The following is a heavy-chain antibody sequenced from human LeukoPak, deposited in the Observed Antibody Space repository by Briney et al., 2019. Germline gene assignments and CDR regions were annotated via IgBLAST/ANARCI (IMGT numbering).Heavy chain of an antibody. CDR3: ARVGDYGRAFDI. CDR2: IYYSGST. J-gene: IGHJ3*02. D-gene: IGHD4-17*01. Sequence: SETLSLTCTVSGGSISSYDWSWIRQPPGKGLEWIGYIYYSGSTNYNPSLKSRVTISAATYKNQFSLKLNSVPAADTAVYYCARVGDYGRAFDIWGQGTMVTVSS. V-gene: IGHV4-59*01. CDR1: GGSISSYD.